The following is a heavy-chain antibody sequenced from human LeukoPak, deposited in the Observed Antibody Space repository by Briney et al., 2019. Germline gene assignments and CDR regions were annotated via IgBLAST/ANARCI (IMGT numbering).Heavy chain of an antibody. D-gene: IGHD3-9*01. J-gene: IGHJ4*02. Sequence: PGGSLRLSCAASGFTFTNYAMTWVRQAPGKGLEWVSSISATGSSTYYADSVKGRFTTSRDNSKNTLFLQMNSLTAEDTAVYYCAKVLSLRYSDWALYADYWGQGTLVTVSS. V-gene: IGHV3-23*01. CDR1: GFTFTNYA. CDR3: AKVLSLRYSDWALYADY. CDR2: ISATGSST.